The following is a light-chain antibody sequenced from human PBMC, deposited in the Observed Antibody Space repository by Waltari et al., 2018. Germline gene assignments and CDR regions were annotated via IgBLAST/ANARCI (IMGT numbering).Light chain of an antibody. J-gene: IGLJ2*01. CDR3: ASYASYNTLV. CDR2: AGS. Sequence: QSALTQPASVSGSPGQSITISCTGTSSDVGSYNLVSWYQQHPGKAPKLMIYAGSKRPSGVSSRLSGSKSGNTASLTISGLQAEDEAEYYCASYASYNTLVFGGGTKLTVL. V-gene: IGLV2-23*01. CDR1: SSDVGSYNL.